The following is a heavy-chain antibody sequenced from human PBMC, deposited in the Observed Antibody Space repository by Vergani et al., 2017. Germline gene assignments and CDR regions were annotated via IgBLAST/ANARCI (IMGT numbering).Heavy chain of an antibody. D-gene: IGHD3-9*01. CDR2: INPSGGHT. CDR3: ARLHYTGNYLDY. V-gene: IGHV1-46*01. CDR1: GYTFSNYY. Sequence: QVQVVQSGAEVKKSGASVKVSCKTSGYTFSNYYMHWVRQAPGQGLEWMGIINPSGGHTNYAQKFQGRVTMTRDTSTSTVYMELNSLRVEDTAIYYCARLHYTGNYLDYWGQGALVTVSS. J-gene: IGHJ4*02.